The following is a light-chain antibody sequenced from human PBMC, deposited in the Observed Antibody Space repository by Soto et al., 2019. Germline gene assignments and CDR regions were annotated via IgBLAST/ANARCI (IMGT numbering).Light chain of an antibody. CDR2: KAS. Sequence: DIQMTQSPSTLSASVGDRVTITCRASQSISNWLAWYQQKPGKAPKLLIYKASSLESGVPSRFSGCGSGTEFTLTISSLQPDDFATYYCQQYSTYFRTFGQGTKVEIK. J-gene: IGKJ1*01. V-gene: IGKV1-5*03. CDR1: QSISNW. CDR3: QQYSTYFRT.